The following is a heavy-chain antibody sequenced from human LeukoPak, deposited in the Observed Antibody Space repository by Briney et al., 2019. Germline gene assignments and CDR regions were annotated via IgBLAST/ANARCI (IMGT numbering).Heavy chain of an antibody. V-gene: IGHV7-4-1*02. J-gene: IGHJ6*04. D-gene: IGHD3-10*01. CDR2: INTNTGNP. Sequence: ASVKVSCKASGGTFSSYAISWVRQAPGQGLEWMGWINTNTGNPTYAQGFTGRFVFSLDTSVSTAYLQISSLKAEDTAVYYCARGGLLWFGELRAEDVWGKGTTVTVSS. CDR3: ARGGLLWFGELRAEDV. CDR1: GGTFSSYA.